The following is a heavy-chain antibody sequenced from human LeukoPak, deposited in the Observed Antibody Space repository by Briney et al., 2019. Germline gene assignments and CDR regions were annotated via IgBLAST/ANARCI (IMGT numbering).Heavy chain of an antibody. CDR1: GGTFSSYA. Sequence: EASVKVSCKASGGTFSSYAISWVRQAPGQGLEWMGGIIPIFGTANYAQKFQGRVTITTDESTSTAYMELSSLRSEDTAVYYCARASRLDEDWFDPWGQGTLVTVSS. V-gene: IGHV1-69*05. CDR3: ARASRLDEDWFDP. CDR2: IIPIFGTA. J-gene: IGHJ5*02. D-gene: IGHD4-11*01.